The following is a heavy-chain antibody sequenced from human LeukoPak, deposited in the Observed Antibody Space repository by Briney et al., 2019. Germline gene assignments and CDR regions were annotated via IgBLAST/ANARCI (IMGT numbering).Heavy chain of an antibody. CDR2: INPNSGGT. CDR3: ARAHMVRGVICFGY. CDR1: GYTFTGYY. Sequence: ASVKVSCKASGYTFTGYYMHWVRQAPGQGLEWMGWINPNSGGTNYAQKFQGRVTMTRDTSISTAYMELSRLRSDDTAVYYCARAHMVRGVICFGYWGQGTLVTVSS. D-gene: IGHD3-10*01. V-gene: IGHV1-2*02. J-gene: IGHJ4*02.